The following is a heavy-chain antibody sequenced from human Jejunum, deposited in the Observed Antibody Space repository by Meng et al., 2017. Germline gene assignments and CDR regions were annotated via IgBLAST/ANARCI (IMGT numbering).Heavy chain of an antibody. CDR2: ISDSGTT. J-gene: IGHJ4*02. V-gene: IGHV4-61*03. CDR1: GGSVSSGFYS. Sequence: QVYRQESGRGLVRPSENLSLPCTVSGGSVSSGFYSWSWIRQPPGKGLEWIGYISDSGTTNYNPSLKSRVTMSVDTSKNHFSLKLTSVTAADTAVYFCARDSETYPTYFDYWGQGTLVTVSS. CDR3: ARDSETYPTYFDY. D-gene: IGHD5-24*01.